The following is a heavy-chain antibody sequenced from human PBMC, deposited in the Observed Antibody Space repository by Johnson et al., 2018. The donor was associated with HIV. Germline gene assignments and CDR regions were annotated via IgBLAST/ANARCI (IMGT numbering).Heavy chain of an antibody. D-gene: IGHD5-24*01. CDR3: AKDGFGWADAFDI. CDR2: IYSGGRT. Sequence: VQLVESGGGVVQPGRSLRLSCAASGFTVSDNYLTWVRQAPGKGLEWVSVIYSGGRTYYADSVRGRFTISRDNSKNTVYLQMNSLRAEDTAVYYCAKDGFGWADAFDIWGHGTMVTVSS. V-gene: IGHV3-66*02. J-gene: IGHJ3*02. CDR1: GFTVSDNY.